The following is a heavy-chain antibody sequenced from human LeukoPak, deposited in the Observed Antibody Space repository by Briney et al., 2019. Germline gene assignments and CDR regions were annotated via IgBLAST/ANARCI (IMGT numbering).Heavy chain of an antibody. J-gene: IGHJ4*02. V-gene: IGHV3-48*02. D-gene: IGHD1-26*01. Sequence: GGSLRLSCAASGFTFSSFTMNWARQVPGKGLEWISYISLGNSTMFYADSVKGRFTISRDNAKNSLYLQMNSQRDADPSVYYYARVGKGSSWDYWGQGTLVSVS. CDR3: ARVGKGSSWDY. CDR1: GFTFSSFT. CDR2: ISLGNSTM.